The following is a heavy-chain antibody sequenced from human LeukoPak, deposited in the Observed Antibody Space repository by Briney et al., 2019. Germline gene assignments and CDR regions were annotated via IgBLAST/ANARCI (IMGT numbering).Heavy chain of an antibody. J-gene: IGHJ4*02. Sequence: GASVKVSCKASGYTFTSYYMHWVRQAPGQGLEWMGIINPSGGSTSYAQKFQGRVTITADESTSTAYMELSSLRSEDTAVYYCASPADYYDSSGYYQFDYWGQGTLVTVSS. V-gene: IGHV1-46*01. CDR2: INPSGGST. D-gene: IGHD3-22*01. CDR1: GYTFTSYY. CDR3: ASPADYYDSSGYYQFDY.